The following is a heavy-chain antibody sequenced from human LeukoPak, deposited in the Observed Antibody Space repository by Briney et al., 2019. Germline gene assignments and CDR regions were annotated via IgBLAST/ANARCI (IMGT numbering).Heavy chain of an antibody. V-gene: IGHV4-59*01. J-gene: IGHJ2*01. CDR3: ARTYGSSGLGYFDL. CDR2: IYYSGST. CDR1: GGSISSYY. Sequence: SETLSLTCTVSGGSISSYYWSWIRQPPGKGLEWIGYIYYSGSTNYNPSLKSRLTISVDTSKNQFSLKLSSVTAADTAVYYCARTYGSSGLGYFDLWGRGTLVTVSS. D-gene: IGHD6-13*01.